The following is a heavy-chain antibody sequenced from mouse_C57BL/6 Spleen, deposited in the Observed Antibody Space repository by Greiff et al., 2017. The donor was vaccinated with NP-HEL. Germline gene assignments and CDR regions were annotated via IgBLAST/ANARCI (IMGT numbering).Heavy chain of an antibody. CDR3: ARSGRAMDY. J-gene: IGHJ4*01. V-gene: IGHV1-54*01. D-gene: IGHD3-1*01. CDR1: GYAFTNYL. CDR2: INPGSGGT. Sequence: QVQLQQSGAELVRPGTSVKVSCKASGYAFTNYLIEWVKQRPGQGLEWIGVINPGSGGTNYNEKFKGKATLTADKSSSTAYMQLSSLTPEDSAVYFCARSGRAMDYWGQGTSVTVSS.